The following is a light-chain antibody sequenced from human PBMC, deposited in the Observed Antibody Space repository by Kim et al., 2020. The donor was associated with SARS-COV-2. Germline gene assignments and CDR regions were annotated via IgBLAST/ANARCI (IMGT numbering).Light chain of an antibody. CDR2: VNNDGGH. CDR1: SGHSTYA. Sequence: QPVLTQSPSASASLGASIKLTCTLSSGHSTYAIAWHQQHPKRGPRFLMKVNNDGGHTKGDGIPDRFSGSSSGAERHLTIASLQFEDEADYYCQTWDTGSQVFGGGTRLTAL. J-gene: IGLJ2*01. V-gene: IGLV4-69*01. CDR3: QTWDTGSQV.